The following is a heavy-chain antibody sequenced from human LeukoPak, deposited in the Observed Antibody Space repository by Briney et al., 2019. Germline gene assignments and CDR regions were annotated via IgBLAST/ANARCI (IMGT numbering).Heavy chain of an antibody. CDR3: ARNGDYGVAYYYYYMDV. CDR1: GGSISSYY. J-gene: IGHJ6*03. D-gene: IGHD4-17*01. V-gene: IGHV4-4*07. CDR2: IYTSGST. Sequence: PSETLSLTCTVSGGSISSYYWSWIRQPAGKGLEWIGRIYTSGSTNYNTSLKSRVTMSVDTSKNQFSLKLSSVTAADTAVYYCARNGDYGVAYYYYYMDVWGKGTTVTVSS.